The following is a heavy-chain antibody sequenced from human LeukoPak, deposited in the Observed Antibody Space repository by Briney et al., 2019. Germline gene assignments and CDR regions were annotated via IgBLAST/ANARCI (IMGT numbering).Heavy chain of an antibody. Sequence: SETLSLTCTVSGGSISSGSYYWSWIRQPAGKGLEWIGRIYTSGSTNYNPSLKSRVTISVDTSKNQFSLKLSSVTAADTAVYYCAREGLGYSYDYWGQGTLVTVSS. V-gene: IGHV4-61*02. D-gene: IGHD5-18*01. CDR1: GGSISSGSYY. J-gene: IGHJ4*02. CDR3: AREGLGYSYDY. CDR2: IYTSGST.